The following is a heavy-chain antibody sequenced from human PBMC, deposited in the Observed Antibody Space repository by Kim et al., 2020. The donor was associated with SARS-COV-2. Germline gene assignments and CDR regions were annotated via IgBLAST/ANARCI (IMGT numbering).Heavy chain of an antibody. CDR3: TTDPSIAAAGTNY. J-gene: IGHJ4*02. Sequence: YAAPVEGRLTISREDSKNTLYLQMNSLKTADTAVYYCTTDPSIAAAGTNYWGQGTLVTVSS. D-gene: IGHD6-13*01. V-gene: IGHV3-15*01.